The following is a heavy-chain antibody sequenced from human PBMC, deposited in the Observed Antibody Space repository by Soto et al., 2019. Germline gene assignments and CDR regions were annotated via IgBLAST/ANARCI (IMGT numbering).Heavy chain of an antibody. Sequence: QITLKEAGPTLVKPTQTLTLTCTYSGFSLRTTGVGVGWIRQPPGKALEWLGIIYWNEDKRYSPSLKNRFTRATDIPKSQVVLTMTNMDPVDTATYYCAHTWGLPFDYWGQGTLVIVSS. D-gene: IGHD3-16*01. CDR3: AHTWGLPFDY. CDR1: GFSLRTTGVG. CDR2: IYWNEDK. V-gene: IGHV2-5*01. J-gene: IGHJ4*02.